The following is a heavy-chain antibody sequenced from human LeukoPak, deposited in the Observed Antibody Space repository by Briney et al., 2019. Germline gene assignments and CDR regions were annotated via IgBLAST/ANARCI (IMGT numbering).Heavy chain of an antibody. V-gene: IGHV4-34*01. CDR3: ARRPIGYCSGGSCYSGYYYYMDV. Sequence: TSETLSLTCAVYGGSFSGYYWSWIRQPPGKGLEWIGEINHSGSTNYNPSLKSRVTISVDTSTNQFSLKLSSVTAADTAVYYCARRPIGYCSGGSCYSGYYYYMDVWGKGTTVTVSS. CDR1: GGSFSGYY. D-gene: IGHD2-15*01. J-gene: IGHJ6*03. CDR2: INHSGST.